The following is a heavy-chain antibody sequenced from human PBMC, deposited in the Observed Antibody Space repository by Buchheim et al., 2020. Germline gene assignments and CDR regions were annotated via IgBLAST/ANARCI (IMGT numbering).Heavy chain of an antibody. CDR3: AKDRSLILRADGYNHFDY. D-gene: IGHD5-24*01. V-gene: IGHV3-30*18. Sequence: QVQLVESGGGVVQPGRSLRLSCAASGFTFSSYGMHWVRQAPGKGLEWVAVISYDGSNKYYADSVKGRFTISRDNSKNTLYLQMNSLRAEDTAVYYCAKDRSLILRADGYNHFDYWGQGTL. CDR2: ISYDGSNK. J-gene: IGHJ4*02. CDR1: GFTFSSYG.